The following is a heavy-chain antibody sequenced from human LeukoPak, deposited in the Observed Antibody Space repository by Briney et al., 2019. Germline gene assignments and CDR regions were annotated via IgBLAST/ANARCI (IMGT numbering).Heavy chain of an antibody. J-gene: IGHJ5*02. CDR1: GYTFTSYG. Sequence: GASVKVSCKASGYTFTSYGLSWVRQAPGQGLEWMGWISTYNGNTHYAQKFQGRVTMTRDTSISTAYMELSRLRSDDTAVYYCAREPEWELPGLDPWGQGTLVTVSS. V-gene: IGHV1-18*01. CDR2: ISTYNGNT. D-gene: IGHD1-26*01. CDR3: AREPEWELPGLDP.